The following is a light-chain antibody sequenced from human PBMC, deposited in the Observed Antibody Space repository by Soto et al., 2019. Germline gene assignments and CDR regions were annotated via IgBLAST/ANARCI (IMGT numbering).Light chain of an antibody. Sequence: DIQMTQSPSTLSASVGDRVTITCRASQSISSWLAWYQQKPGKAPKLLIYDASSLESGVSSRFSGSGSGTEFTLTMSSLQADDFATYYCQQYNSYSTFGQGTKVDIK. J-gene: IGKJ1*01. CDR3: QQYNSYST. V-gene: IGKV1-5*01. CDR1: QSISSW. CDR2: DAS.